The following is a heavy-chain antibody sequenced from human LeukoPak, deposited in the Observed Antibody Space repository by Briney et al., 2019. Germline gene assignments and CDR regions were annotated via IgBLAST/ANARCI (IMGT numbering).Heavy chain of an antibody. V-gene: IGHV5-51*01. D-gene: IGHD2-21*01. CDR3: SRHKGVADWFDP. CDR2: IYPGDSDT. Sequence: GESLKISCKGSGYSFTSYWIAWVRQMPGKGLEWMGSIYPGDSDTRNSPSLQGQVTMSADKSISTAYLQWSSLRASDTAMYYWSRHKGVADWFDPWGQGTLVIVSS. J-gene: IGHJ5*02. CDR1: GYSFTSYW.